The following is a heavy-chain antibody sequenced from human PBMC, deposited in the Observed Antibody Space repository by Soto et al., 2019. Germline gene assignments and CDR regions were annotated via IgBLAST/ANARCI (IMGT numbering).Heavy chain of an antibody. Sequence: QVQLVQSGAEVKKPGASVKVSCKASGYTFTSYGISWVRQAPGQGLEWMGWISAYNGNTNYAQKLQGRVTMTTDTSTSTAYMELRSRRSDDTAVYYCARDRPYYYDSSGYYPLDYWGQGTLVTVSS. D-gene: IGHD3-22*01. CDR3: ARDRPYYYDSSGYYPLDY. CDR2: ISAYNGNT. J-gene: IGHJ4*02. CDR1: GYTFTSYG. V-gene: IGHV1-18*01.